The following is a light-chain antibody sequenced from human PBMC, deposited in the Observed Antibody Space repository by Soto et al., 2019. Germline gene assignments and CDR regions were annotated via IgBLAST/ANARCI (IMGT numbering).Light chain of an antibody. J-gene: IGKJ1*01. Sequence: DIQMTQSPSTLSASLGDRVTITCRASQSISSWLAWYQQKPGKAPKLLIYKASSLESGVPSRFSGSGSGTEFTPTISSLQPDDFATYYCQQFGTFGQGTKVDIK. CDR3: QQFGT. CDR1: QSISSW. CDR2: KAS. V-gene: IGKV1-5*03.